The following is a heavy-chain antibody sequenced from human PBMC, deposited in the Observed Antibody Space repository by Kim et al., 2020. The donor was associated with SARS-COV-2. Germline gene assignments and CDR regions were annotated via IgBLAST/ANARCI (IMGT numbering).Heavy chain of an antibody. J-gene: IGHJ4*02. Sequence: DSVKGRFTISRSNSKNTLYLQMNSLRAEDTAVYYCASHYDSSGLWSYFDYWGQGTLVTVSS. CDR3: ASHYDSSGLWSYFDY. V-gene: IGHV3-23*01. D-gene: IGHD3-22*01.